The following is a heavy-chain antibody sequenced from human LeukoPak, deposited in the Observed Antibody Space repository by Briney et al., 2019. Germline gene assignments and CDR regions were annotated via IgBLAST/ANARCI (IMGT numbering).Heavy chain of an antibody. V-gene: IGHV3-11*04. J-gene: IGHJ5*02. CDR3: ARGDYDFWSGQSANWFDP. CDR1: GFTFTDYY. D-gene: IGHD3-3*01. Sequence: GGSLRLSCAASGFTFTDYYMSWIRQAPGKGLEWVSYITNSGTTIYYADSVKGRFTISRDNAKNSLYLQMNSLRAEDTAVYYCARGDYDFWSGQSANWFDPWGQGTLVTVSS. CDR2: ITNSGTTI.